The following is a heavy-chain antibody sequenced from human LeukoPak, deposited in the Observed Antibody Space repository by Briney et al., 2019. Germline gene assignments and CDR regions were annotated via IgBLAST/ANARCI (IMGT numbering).Heavy chain of an antibody. CDR2: IKQDGNEK. D-gene: IGHD3-22*01. CDR3: ATNLYYYDSFDY. V-gene: IGHV3-7*01. CDR1: GFTFSSHW. J-gene: IGHJ4*02. Sequence: PGGSLRLSCAVSGFTFSSHWMHWVRQAPGKGLEWVANIKQDGNEKYYVDSVKGRFTISRDNAKNSLYLQTNSLRAEDTAVYYCATNLYYYDSFDYWGQGTLVTVSS.